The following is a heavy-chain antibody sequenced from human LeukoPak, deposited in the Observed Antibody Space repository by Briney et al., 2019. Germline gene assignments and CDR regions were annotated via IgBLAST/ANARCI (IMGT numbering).Heavy chain of an antibody. CDR1: GFTFRSYA. J-gene: IGHJ4*02. CDR2: ISYDGSKK. V-gene: IGHV3-30-3*01. CDR3: ARDSHAPDTVVVSCYFDS. Sequence: PGGSLRLSCAASGFTFRSYAMNWVRQAPGKGLEWLAVISYDGSKKYYADSVQGRFTISRDNSKNMLYLQMNGLRAEDTAVYYCARDSHAPDTVVVSCYFDSWGQGTLVTVSS. D-gene: IGHD5-18*01.